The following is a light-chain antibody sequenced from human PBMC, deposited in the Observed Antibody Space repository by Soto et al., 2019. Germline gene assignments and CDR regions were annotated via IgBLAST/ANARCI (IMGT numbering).Light chain of an antibody. CDR2: AAS. J-gene: IGKJ1*01. CDR1: QSMTTY. CDR3: QQSYSSPRT. V-gene: IGKV1-39*01. Sequence: DIQMTQSPSSLSASVGDRVAITCRASQSMTTYLNWYQQTPGKAPKLLIYAASRLQSGVPSRFSGRGSGTDLPLPISSLQPEEFATYSCQQSYSSPRTFCQGTKVEIK.